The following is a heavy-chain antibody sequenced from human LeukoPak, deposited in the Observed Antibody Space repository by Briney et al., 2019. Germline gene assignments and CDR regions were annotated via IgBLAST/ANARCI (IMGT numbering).Heavy chain of an antibody. CDR1: GYSFTSYW. D-gene: IGHD3-9*01. V-gene: IGHV5-51*01. Sequence: GESLKISCKGSGYSFTSYWIGWVRQMPGKGLEWMGIIYPGDSDTRYSPSFQGQVTISADKSISTAYLQWSSLKASDTAMYYCARADSDILTGSVSYFDYWGQGTLVTVSS. CDR3: ARADSDILTGSVSYFDY. CDR2: IYPGDSDT. J-gene: IGHJ4*02.